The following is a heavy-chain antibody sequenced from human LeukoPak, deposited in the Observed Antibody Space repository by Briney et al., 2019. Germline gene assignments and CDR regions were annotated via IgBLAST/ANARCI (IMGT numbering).Heavy chain of an antibody. Sequence: PGGSLRLSCAASGFTFSSYWMNWVRQAPGKGLEWVSSISTSSSYIYSADSVKGRFTISRDNAENSLYLQINSLRAEDTAVYYCAKDHLPGIVVADRDYWGQGTLVTVSS. D-gene: IGHD6-19*01. J-gene: IGHJ4*02. CDR1: GFTFSSYW. V-gene: IGHV3-21*04. CDR3: AKDHLPGIVVADRDY. CDR2: ISTSSSYI.